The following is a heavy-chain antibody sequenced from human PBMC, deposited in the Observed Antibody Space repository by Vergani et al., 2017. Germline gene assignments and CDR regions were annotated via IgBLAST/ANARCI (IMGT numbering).Heavy chain of an antibody. J-gene: IGHJ6*02. CDR3: AREPPKLVVPAAIAYYYYYYGMDV. CDR2: ISAYNGNT. D-gene: IGHD2-2*02. Sequence: QVQLVQSGAEVKKPGASVKVSCKASGYTFTSYGISWVRQAPGQGLEGMGWISAYNGNTNYAQKLQGRVTMTTDTSTSTAYMELRSLRSDDTAVYYCAREPPKLVVPAAIAYYYYYYGMDVWGQGTTVTVSS. V-gene: IGHV1-18*01. CDR1: GYTFTSYG.